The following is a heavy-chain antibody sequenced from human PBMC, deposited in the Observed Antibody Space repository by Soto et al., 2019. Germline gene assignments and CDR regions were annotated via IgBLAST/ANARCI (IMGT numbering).Heavy chain of an antibody. CDR2: ITPIFGAA. J-gene: IGHJ4*02. Sequence: QVQLVQSGAEVKKPGSSVKVSCKASGGNFINYAISWVRQAPGQGLEWMGGITPIFGAANCAQKFQGRVTITADEYTSTAYTELSSLRYDDTARYYCARGWSDDSLTAFSYWGQGTLVGVSS. D-gene: IGHD3-9*01. CDR3: ARGWSDDSLTAFSY. V-gene: IGHV1-69*19. CDR1: GGNFINYA.